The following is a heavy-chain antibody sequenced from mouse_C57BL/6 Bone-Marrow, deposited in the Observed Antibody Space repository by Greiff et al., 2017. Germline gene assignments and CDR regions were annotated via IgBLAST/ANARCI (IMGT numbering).Heavy chain of an antibody. V-gene: IGHV5-6*01. CDR1: GFTFSSYG. CDR3: ARQLRRRGDY. D-gene: IGHD3-2*02. CDR2: ISSGGSYT. Sequence: EVQVVESGGDLVKPGGSLKLSCAASGFTFSSYGMSWVRQTPDKRLEWVATISSGGSYTYYPDSVKGRFTISRDNAKNTLYLQMSSLKSEDTAMYYWARQLRRRGDYWGQGTSVTVSS. J-gene: IGHJ4*01.